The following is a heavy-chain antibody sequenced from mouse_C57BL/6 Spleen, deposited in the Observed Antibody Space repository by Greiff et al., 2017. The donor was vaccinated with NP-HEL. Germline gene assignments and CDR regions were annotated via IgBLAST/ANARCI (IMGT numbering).Heavy chain of an antibody. V-gene: IGHV5-4*01. D-gene: IGHD4-1*01. CDR2: ISDGGSYT. J-gene: IGHJ2*01. CDR3: ARELGEVFDY. Sequence: EVHLVESGGGLVKPGGSLKLSCAASGFTFSSYAMSWVRQTPEKRLEWVATISDGGSYTYYPDNVKGRFTISRDNAKNNLYLQMSHLKSEDTAMYYCARELGEVFDYWGQGTTLTVSS. CDR1: GFTFSSYA.